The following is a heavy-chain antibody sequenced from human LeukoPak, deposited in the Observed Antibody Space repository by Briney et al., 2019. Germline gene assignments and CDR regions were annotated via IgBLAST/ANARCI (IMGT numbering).Heavy chain of an antibody. J-gene: IGHJ4*02. CDR2: VGSSSSSI. D-gene: IGHD4-17*01. CDR1: GLTISSYS. Sequence: PGGSLRLSCAASGLTISSYSMNWVRQAPGKGLEWVSSVGSSSSSIYYAESVKGRFSISRDSAKNSLYLQMNSLRAEDAAVYYCARENGEAFDYWGQGTLVTVSS. V-gene: IGHV3-21*01. CDR3: ARENGEAFDY.